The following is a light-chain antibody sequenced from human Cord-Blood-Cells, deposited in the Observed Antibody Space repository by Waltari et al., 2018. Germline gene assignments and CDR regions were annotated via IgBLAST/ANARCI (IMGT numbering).Light chain of an antibody. J-gene: IGLJ1*01. CDR2: DVS. Sequence: QAALTQPASVSGSPGPSITIACTGTSSDVGGYNYVSWYQQHPGKAPKLMIYDVSNRPSGVSNRFSGSKSGNTASLTISGLQAEAEADYYCSSYTSSSTLDVFGTGTKVTVL. CDR3: SSYTSSSTLDV. CDR1: SSDVGGYNY. V-gene: IGLV2-14*01.